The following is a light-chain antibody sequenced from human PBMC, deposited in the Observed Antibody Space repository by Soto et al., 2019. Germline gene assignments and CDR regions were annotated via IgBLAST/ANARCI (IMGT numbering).Light chain of an antibody. Sequence: EIVMTQSPATLSVSPGESATLSCRASQSVSSNLAWYQQKPGQGPRLLIYGAPSRATGIPDRFSGSGSGTDFTLTISRLEPEDFAVYYCQQYGSSPWTFGQGTKVDI. CDR3: QQYGSSPWT. V-gene: IGKV3-20*01. CDR1: QSVSSN. J-gene: IGKJ1*01. CDR2: GAP.